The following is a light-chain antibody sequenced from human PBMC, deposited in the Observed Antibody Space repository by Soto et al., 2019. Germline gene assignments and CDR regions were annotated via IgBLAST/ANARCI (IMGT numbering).Light chain of an antibody. CDR3: QHVYRYPLT. CDR2: GAS. CDR1: QGINHY. V-gene: IGKV1-9*01. J-gene: IGKJ4*01. Sequence: DIQLTQSPSFLSASVGDRVTITCRASQGINHYVAWYQQKPGKAPKCLIYGASALQSGVPSRFSGSGSWEEFTLSISSLQPEDFATYYCQHVYRYPLTLLGGTRVEI.